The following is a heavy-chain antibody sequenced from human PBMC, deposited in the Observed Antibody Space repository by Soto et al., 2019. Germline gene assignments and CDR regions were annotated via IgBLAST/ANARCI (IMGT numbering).Heavy chain of an antibody. CDR1: GFTFNNHW. D-gene: IGHD5-18*01. V-gene: IGHV3-48*01. CDR3: ASVGYSYGFYGWFDP. CDR2: ISSSSSTI. J-gene: IGHJ5*02. Sequence: SGFTFNNHWMTWVRQAPGKGLEWVSYISSSSSTIYYADSVKGRFTISRDNAKNSLYLQMNSLRAEDTAVYYCASVGYSYGFYGWFDPWGQGTLVTVSS.